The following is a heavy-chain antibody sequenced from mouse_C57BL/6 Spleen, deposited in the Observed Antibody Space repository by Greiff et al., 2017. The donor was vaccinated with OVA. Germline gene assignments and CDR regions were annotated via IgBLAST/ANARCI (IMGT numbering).Heavy chain of an antibody. CDR2: ISSGSSTI. Sequence: EVHLVESGGGLVKPGGSLKLSCAASGFTFSDYGMHWVRQAPEKGLEWVAYISSGSSTIYYADTVKGRFTISRDNAKNTLFLQMTSLRSEDTAMYYCARTYYGSRVPFDDWGQGTTLTVSS. J-gene: IGHJ2*01. CDR1: GFTFSDYG. CDR3: ARTYYGSRVPFDD. D-gene: IGHD1-1*01. V-gene: IGHV5-17*01.